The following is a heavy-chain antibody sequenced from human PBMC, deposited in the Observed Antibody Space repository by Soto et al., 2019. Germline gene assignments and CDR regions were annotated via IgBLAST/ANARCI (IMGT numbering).Heavy chain of an antibody. CDR3: ARDGTDIAAGGYYGMDV. CDR2: LNANAIDT. D-gene: IGHD2-21*02. Sequence: GGSLRLSCAASGFIFGNHGMTWVRQAPGRTLEWVSTLNANAIDTHYAASGKGRINLSRANSKNTRERQVNSLRAEDTAIYYCARDGTDIAAGGYYGMDVWGQGTTVTVSS. CDR1: GFIFGNHG. J-gene: IGHJ6*02. V-gene: IGHV3-23*01.